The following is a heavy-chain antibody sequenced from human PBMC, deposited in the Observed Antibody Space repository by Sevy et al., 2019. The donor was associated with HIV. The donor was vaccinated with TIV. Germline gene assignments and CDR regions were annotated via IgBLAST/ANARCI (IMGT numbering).Heavy chain of an antibody. D-gene: IGHD2-15*01. CDR1: GGSGGSISDYY. J-gene: IGHJ5*02. V-gene: IGHV4-59*01. Sequence: SETLSLTCSVSGGSGGSISDYYWSWIRQPPGKGLEWSGYINYSRSTKFNPSLKSRVTISVDTSKNHFSLKLSSVTAADTAVYYCARGGTSLFAPWGQGTLVTVSS. CDR3: ARGGTSLFAP. CDR2: INYSRST.